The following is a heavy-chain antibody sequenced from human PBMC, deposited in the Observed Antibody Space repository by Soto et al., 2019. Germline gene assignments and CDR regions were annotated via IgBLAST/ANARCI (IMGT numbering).Heavy chain of an antibody. J-gene: IGHJ3*01. CDR3: ARGECSSVYCFTRWALDF. D-gene: IGHD2-2*01. CDR2: ISHSGTT. CDR1: GGSFSGYY. Sequence: QVQLQQWGAGLLKPSETLSLTCEVHGGSFSGYYWTWIRQTPGKGLEWIGEISHSGTTNYQPSLTSRVTISADPSKKEFSLNLTSVTAADSGVYYCARGECSSVYCFTRWALDFWGQGKVVTVSS. V-gene: IGHV4-34*01.